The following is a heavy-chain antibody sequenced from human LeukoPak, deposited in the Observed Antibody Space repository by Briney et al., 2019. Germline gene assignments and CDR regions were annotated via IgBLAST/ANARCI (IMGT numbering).Heavy chain of an antibody. V-gene: IGHV3-64D*06. CDR3: VKGIVVVTARAFDY. CDR2: INSDGGST. J-gene: IGHJ4*02. CDR1: GFTLSSYS. D-gene: IGHD2-21*02. Sequence: GGSLRLSCSASGFTLSSYSMHWVRQAPGKGLEHISTINSDGGSTYYADSVKGRFTVSRDNSKNTLYLQMSSLRPEDTAVYYCVKGIVVVTARAFDYWGQGTLVTVSS.